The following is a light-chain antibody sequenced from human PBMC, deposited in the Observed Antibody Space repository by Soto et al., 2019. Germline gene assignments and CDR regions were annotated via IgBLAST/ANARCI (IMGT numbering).Light chain of an antibody. Sequence: QSVLTQPASVSGSPGQSITISCTGTSSDVGSYNLVSWYQQHPGKAPKLMIYEVSKRPSGVSNRFSGPKSGNTASLTISGLQAEDEADYYCCSYAGSSTFYVFGTGTKLTVL. CDR1: SSDVGSYNL. CDR2: EVS. CDR3: CSYAGSSTFYV. V-gene: IGLV2-23*02. J-gene: IGLJ1*01.